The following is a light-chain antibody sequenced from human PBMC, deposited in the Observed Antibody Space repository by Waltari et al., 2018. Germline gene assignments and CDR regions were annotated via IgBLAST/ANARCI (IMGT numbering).Light chain of an antibody. V-gene: IGKV3-15*01. CDR1: ESVTNN. CDR3: QQYNNWPIT. Sequence: EIVMTQSPATLSVSPGERATISCRASESVTNNLAWYQKRPGHPPRLLIHCAVTRATEIAARFTGSGSGTEFTLTISNLQSEDFAVYYCQQYNNWPITFGGGTKVEIK. CDR2: CAV. J-gene: IGKJ4*01.